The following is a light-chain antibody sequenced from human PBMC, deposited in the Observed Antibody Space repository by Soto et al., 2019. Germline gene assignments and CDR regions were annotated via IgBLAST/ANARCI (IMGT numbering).Light chain of an antibody. CDR1: QSISNY. CDR3: QQSYSTLVT. J-gene: IGKJ4*01. CDR2: AAS. V-gene: IGKV1-39*01. Sequence: DIQMTQSPSSLSASVGARGTITCRASQSISNYLNWYQQKPGKAPKLLIYAASSLQSGVPSRFSGSGSGTDFTLTISSLQPEDFATYYCQQSYSTLVTFGGGTKVDIK.